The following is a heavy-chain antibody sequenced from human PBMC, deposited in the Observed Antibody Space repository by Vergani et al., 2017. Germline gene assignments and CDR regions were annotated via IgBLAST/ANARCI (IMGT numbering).Heavy chain of an antibody. D-gene: IGHD6-13*01. J-gene: IGHJ4*02. V-gene: IGHV3-33*01. Sequence: QVQLVESGGGVVQPGRSLRLSCAASGFTFSSYGMHWVRQAPGKGLEWVAVIWYDGSNKYYADSVKGRFTISRDNSKNTLSLQMNSLRAEDTAVDYCARDRSSSWSRATSGGLDYWGQGTLVTVSS. CDR3: ARDRSSSWSRATSGGLDY. CDR2: IWYDGSNK. CDR1: GFTFSSYG.